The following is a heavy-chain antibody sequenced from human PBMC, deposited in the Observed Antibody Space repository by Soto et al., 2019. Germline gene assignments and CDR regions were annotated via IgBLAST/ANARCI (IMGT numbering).Heavy chain of an antibody. V-gene: IGHV3-33*01. Sequence: GGSLRLSCAESGFIFSAYGIHWVRQAPGKGLEWVAIVWNDGINKYYADSVKGRFTISRDNFKNTVDLQMNSLRVEDTAVYYCARLAYSNFLGGLDSWGQGTLVTVSS. D-gene: IGHD1-26*01. CDR1: GFIFSAYG. CDR3: ARLAYSNFLGGLDS. J-gene: IGHJ5*01. CDR2: VWNDGINK.